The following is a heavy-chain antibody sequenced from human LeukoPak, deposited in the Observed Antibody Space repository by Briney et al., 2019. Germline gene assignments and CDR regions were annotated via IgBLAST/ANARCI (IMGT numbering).Heavy chain of an antibody. CDR1: GFTFSSYS. CDR3: AREKSTFDFDY. J-gene: IGHJ4*02. D-gene: IGHD1-1*01. Sequence: PGGSLRLSCAASGFTFSSYSMNWARQAPGKGLEWVSYISSSSSTIYYADSVKGRFTISRDNAKNSLYLQMNSLRAEDTAVYYCAREKSTFDFDYWGQGTLVTVSS. V-gene: IGHV3-48*01. CDR2: ISSSSSTI.